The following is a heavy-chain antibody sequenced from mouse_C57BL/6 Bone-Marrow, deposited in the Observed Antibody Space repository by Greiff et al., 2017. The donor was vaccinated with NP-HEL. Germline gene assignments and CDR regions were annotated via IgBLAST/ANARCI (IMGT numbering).Heavy chain of an antibody. V-gene: IGHV8-8*01. CDR3: ARIAPYGSSSYAMDY. D-gene: IGHD1-1*01. Sequence: QVTLKESGPGILQPSQTLSLTCSFSGFSLSTFGMGVGWIRQPSGKGLEWLAHIWWDDDKYYNPALKSRLTISKDTSKNQVFLKIANVDTADTATYYCARIAPYGSSSYAMDYWGQGTSVTGSS. CDR2: IWWDDDK. CDR1: GFSLSTFGMG. J-gene: IGHJ4*01.